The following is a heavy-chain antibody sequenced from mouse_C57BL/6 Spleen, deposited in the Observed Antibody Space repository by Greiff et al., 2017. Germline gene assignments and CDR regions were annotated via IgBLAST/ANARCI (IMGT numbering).Heavy chain of an antibody. CDR2: IDPSDSET. V-gene: IGHV1-52*01. Sequence: VQLQQPGAELVRPGSSVKLSCKASGYTFTSYWMHWVKQRPIQGLEWIGNIDPSDSETHYNQKFKDKATLTVDKSSSTAYMQLSSLTSEDSAVYYCARRDPSGAMDYWGQGTSVTVSS. CDR3: ARRDPSGAMDY. J-gene: IGHJ4*01. CDR1: GYTFTSYW. D-gene: IGHD3-3*01.